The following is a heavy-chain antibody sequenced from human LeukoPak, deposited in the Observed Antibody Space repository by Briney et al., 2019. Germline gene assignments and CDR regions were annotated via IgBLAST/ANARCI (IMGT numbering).Heavy chain of an antibody. CDR3: ARGRVSSSTWYSTYYYFFYMDF. Sequence: PSETLSLTCTVSDDSITMYYWTWIRQPPGKGLEWIGYVDHTGSTRFNPSLHGRVSISRDTSKNFFSLSLRSVTAADTAVYFCARGRVSSSTWYSTYYYFFYMDFWGKGTTVTVSS. D-gene: IGHD4-11*01. V-gene: IGHV4-59*01. CDR2: VDHTGST. CDR1: DDSITMYY. J-gene: IGHJ6*03.